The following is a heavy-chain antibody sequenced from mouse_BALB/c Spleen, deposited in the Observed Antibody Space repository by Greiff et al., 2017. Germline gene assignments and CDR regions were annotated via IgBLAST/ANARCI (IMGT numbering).Heavy chain of an antibody. J-gene: IGHJ2*01. CDR3: ATVYYDYAIDY. CDR1: GFNIKDTY. Sequence: VQLQQSGAELVKPGASVKLSCTASGFNIKDTYMHWVKQRPEQGLEWIGRIDPANGNTKYDPKFQGKATITADKSSNTAYLQLSSLTSEDTAVYYCATVYYDYAIDYWGQGTTLTVSS. D-gene: IGHD2-4*01. V-gene: IGHV14-3*02. CDR2: IDPANGNT.